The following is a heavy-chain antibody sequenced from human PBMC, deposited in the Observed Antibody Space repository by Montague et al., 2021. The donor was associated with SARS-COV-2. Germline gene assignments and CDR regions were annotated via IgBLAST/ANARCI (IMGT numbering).Heavy chain of an antibody. CDR3: ARIPVGSKYYFDF. CDR2: TYYRSKWYN. CDR1: GDSVAINVAT. J-gene: IGHJ4*02. Sequence: CAISGDSVAINVATWNWIRQSPSIGLELLVRTYYRSKWYNDYAESVKSRITIDPDTSKHQFSLHLNSVTPEDTAVYYCARIPVGSKYYFDFWGQGTLVTVS. V-gene: IGHV6-1*01. D-gene: IGHD2-2*01.